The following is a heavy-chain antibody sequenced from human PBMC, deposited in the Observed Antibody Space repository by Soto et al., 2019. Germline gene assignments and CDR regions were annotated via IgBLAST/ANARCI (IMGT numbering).Heavy chain of an antibody. CDR2: ISGSGGST. CDR1: GFTFSSYA. D-gene: IGHD2-8*01. J-gene: IGHJ4*02. Sequence: GSLRLSCAASGFTFSSYAMSWVRQAPGKGLEWVSAISGSGGSTYYADSVKGRFTISRDNSKNTLYLQMNSLRAEDTAVYYCAKDGGYCTNGVCYHFDYWGQGTLVTVSS. V-gene: IGHV3-23*01. CDR3: AKDGGYCTNGVCYHFDY.